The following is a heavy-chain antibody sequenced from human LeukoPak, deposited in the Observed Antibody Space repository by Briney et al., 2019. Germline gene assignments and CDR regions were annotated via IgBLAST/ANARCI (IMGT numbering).Heavy chain of an antibody. CDR1: GFTFSSYG. D-gene: IGHD3-22*01. J-gene: IGHJ4*02. Sequence: GGSLRLSCAASGFTFSSYGMHWVRQAPGKGLEWVAVISYDGSNKYYADSVKGRFTISRDNSKNTLYLQMNSLRAEDTAVYYCARGLVNSGLYYYDTSGYLFDYWGQGSLVTVSS. CDR3: ARGLVNSGLYYYDTSGYLFDY. CDR2: ISYDGSNK. V-gene: IGHV3-30*03.